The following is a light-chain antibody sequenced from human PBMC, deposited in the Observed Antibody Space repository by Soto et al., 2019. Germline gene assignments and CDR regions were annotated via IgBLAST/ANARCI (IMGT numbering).Light chain of an antibody. CDR3: QQYNSYST. Sequence: DIQMTQSPSTLSASVGDRVTITCRASQSISSWLAWYQQKRGKAPKLLIYDASSLERGVPSTFSGSGSGTEFTLTTSSLQPDDFETYDGQQYNSYSTFGQRTKLEIK. CDR2: DAS. CDR1: QSISSW. V-gene: IGKV1-5*01. J-gene: IGKJ2*01.